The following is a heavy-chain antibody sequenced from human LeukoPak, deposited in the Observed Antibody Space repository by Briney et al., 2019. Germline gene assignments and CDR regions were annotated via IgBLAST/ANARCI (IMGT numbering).Heavy chain of an antibody. CDR2: ISYDGSNK. CDR3: ARDMGSYPDY. J-gene: IGHJ4*02. V-gene: IGHV3-30-3*01. CDR1: GFTFSSYA. D-gene: IGHD3-10*01. Sequence: PGGSLRLSCAASGFTFSSYAMHWVRQAPGKGLEWVAVISYDGSNKYYADSVKGRFTISRDNSKNTLYLQMNSLRAEDTAVYYCARDMGSYPDYWGQGTLVTVSS.